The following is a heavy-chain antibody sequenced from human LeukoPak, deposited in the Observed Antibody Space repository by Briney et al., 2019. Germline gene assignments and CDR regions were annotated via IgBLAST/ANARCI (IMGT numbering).Heavy chain of an antibody. V-gene: IGHV4-38-2*01. CDR3: ATIAVAVHFDY. Sequence: PSETLSLTCAVSGYSISSGYYWGWIRQPPGKGLEWIGSIYHSGSTYYNPSLKSRVTIPVDTSKNQFSLKLSSVTAADTAVYYCATIAVAVHFDYWGQGTLVTVAS. CDR2: IYHSGST. J-gene: IGHJ4*02. CDR1: GYSISSGYY. D-gene: IGHD6-19*01.